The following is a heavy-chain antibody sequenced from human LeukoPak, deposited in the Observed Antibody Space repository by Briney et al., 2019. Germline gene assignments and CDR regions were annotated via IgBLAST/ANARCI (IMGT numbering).Heavy chain of an antibody. CDR1: GASISGSGYY. D-gene: IGHD3-22*01. Sequence: SETLSLTCTVSGASISGSGYYWSWIRQPPGKGLEWIGNISYSGSTNYSPSLKSRVTMSVDTSKNQFSLKLSSVTAADTAVYYCARPYYDSSGYAFDIWGQGTMVTVSS. CDR2: ISYSGST. J-gene: IGHJ3*02. CDR3: ARPYYDSSGYAFDI. V-gene: IGHV4-61*08.